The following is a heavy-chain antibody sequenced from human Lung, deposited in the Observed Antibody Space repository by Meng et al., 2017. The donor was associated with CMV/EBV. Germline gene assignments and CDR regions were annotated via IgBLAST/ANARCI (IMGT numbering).Heavy chain of an antibody. CDR1: GLSMRFFW. Sequence: VESGDGLFGPGGVLMLSCWVSGLSMRFFWMHWVRQGPGKGLEGLSRIDEYGSSVSYADSVRGRFTISRDDAKNTLFLQMNSLRVEDTAVYYCARGLEEGLGWEMGYWGHGTLVTVSS. J-gene: IGHJ4*01. D-gene: IGHD3-16*01. CDR3: ARGLEEGLGWEMGY. V-gene: IGHV3-74*01. CDR2: IDEYGSSV.